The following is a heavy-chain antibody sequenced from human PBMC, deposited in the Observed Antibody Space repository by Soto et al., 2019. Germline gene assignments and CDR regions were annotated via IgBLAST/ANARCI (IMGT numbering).Heavy chain of an antibody. CDR3: SRRYYYDSSGYTGPLPRADDAFDI. J-gene: IGHJ3*02. V-gene: IGHV4-39*01. CDR2: IYYSGST. D-gene: IGHD3-22*01. CDR1: GGSTSSSSYY. Sequence: PSETLSLTCTVSGGSTSSSSYYWGWIRQPPGKGLEWIGSIYYSGSTYYNPSLKSRVTISVDTSKNQFSLKLSSVTAADTAVYYCSRRYYYDSSGYTGPLPRADDAFDIWGQGTMVT.